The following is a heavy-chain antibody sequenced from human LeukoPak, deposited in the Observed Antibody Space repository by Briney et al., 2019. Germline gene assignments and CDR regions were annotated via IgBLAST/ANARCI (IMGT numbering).Heavy chain of an antibody. CDR1: GYTLTELS. CDR2: FDPEDGET. V-gene: IGHV1-24*01. Sequence: ASVKVSCKVSGYTLTELSMHWVRQAPGKGLEWMGGFDPEDGETIYAQKFQGRVTMTEDTSTSTAYMELRSLRSDDTAVYYCARARKNAYGSGNPYFDYWGQGTLVTVSS. D-gene: IGHD3-10*01. J-gene: IGHJ4*02. CDR3: ARARKNAYGSGNPYFDY.